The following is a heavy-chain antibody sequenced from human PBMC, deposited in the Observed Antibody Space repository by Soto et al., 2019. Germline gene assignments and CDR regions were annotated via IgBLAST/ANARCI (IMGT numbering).Heavy chain of an antibody. CDR2: ISAYNGNT. V-gene: IGHV1-18*01. CDR3: ARPTGRCSYYDY. D-gene: IGHD5-18*01. Sequence: ASVKVSCKASGYTFTSDGISWVRQAPGQGLEWMGWISAYNGNTNYAQKLQGRVTMTTDTSTSTAYMELRSLRSDDTAVCYCARPTGRCSYYDYWGQGTLVTVSS. CDR1: GYTFTSDG. J-gene: IGHJ4*02.